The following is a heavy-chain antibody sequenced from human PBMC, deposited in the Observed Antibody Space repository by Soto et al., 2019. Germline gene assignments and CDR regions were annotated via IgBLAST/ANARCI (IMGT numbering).Heavy chain of an antibody. Sequence: QVQLQESGPGLVKPSETLSLTCTVSGGSISSYYWSWIRQPPGKGLEWIGYIYYSGSTNYNPSLKSRDTISVDTSKNQFSLKLSSVTAADTAVYYCARRSYYDFWSGYFDYWGQGTLVTVSS. CDR2: IYYSGST. V-gene: IGHV4-59*01. CDR3: ARRSYYDFWSGYFDY. J-gene: IGHJ4*02. CDR1: GGSISSYY. D-gene: IGHD3-3*01.